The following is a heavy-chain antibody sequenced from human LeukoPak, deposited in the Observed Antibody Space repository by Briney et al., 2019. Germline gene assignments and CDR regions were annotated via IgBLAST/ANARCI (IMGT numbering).Heavy chain of an antibody. D-gene: IGHD3-9*01. J-gene: IGHJ4*02. CDR2: INSDGTIT. CDR1: GFIFSSYW. V-gene: IGHV3-74*01. Sequence: PGGSLRLSCAASGFIFSSYWMNWVRQIPGKGLMWVSRINSDGTITNYADSVKGRFTISRDSAKNTVYLQMNSLTAEDTAVYYCARDMTGNVADYWGQGTLVTVSS. CDR3: ARDMTGNVADY.